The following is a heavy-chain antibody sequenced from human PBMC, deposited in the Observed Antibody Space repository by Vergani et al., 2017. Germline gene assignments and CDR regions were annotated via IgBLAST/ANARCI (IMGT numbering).Heavy chain of an antibody. CDR1: GGTFSSYA. D-gene: IGHD2-2*01. J-gene: IGHJ5*02. V-gene: IGHV1-69*01. Sequence: QVQLVQSGAEVKKPGSSVKVSCKASGGTFSSYAISWVRQAPGQGLEWMGGIIPIFGTANYAQKFQGRVTITADESTSTAYMELSSLRSEETAVYYCARVKIGVEPAAVARWFGPWGQGTLITGS. CDR2: IIPIFGTA. CDR3: ARVKIGVEPAAVARWFGP.